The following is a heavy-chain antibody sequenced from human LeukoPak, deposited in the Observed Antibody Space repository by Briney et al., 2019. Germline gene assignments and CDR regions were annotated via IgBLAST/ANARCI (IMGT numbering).Heavy chain of an antibody. D-gene: IGHD1-1*01. CDR3: ARDKLEPGYSMDV. CDR1: GFTFSSYG. Sequence: GGSLRLSCAASGFTFSSYGMHWVRQAPGKGLEWVAVISYDGSNKYYADSVKGRFTISRDNSKSTLFLQMNSLRAEDTAIYYCARDKLEPGYSMDVWGQGTTVTVSS. J-gene: IGHJ6*02. V-gene: IGHV3-30*03. CDR2: ISYDGSNK.